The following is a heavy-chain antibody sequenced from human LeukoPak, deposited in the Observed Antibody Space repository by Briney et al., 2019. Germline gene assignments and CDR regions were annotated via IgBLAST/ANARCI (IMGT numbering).Heavy chain of an antibody. Sequence: KPGGSLRLSCAASGFTFGSYSMNWVRQAPGKGLEWVSSISSSSSYIYYADSVKGRFTISRDNAKNTLYLQMNSLKAEDTAVYYCVPSAMPELDYWGQGTLVTVSS. J-gene: IGHJ4*02. CDR2: ISSSSSYI. CDR1: GFTFGSYS. D-gene: IGHD2-2*01. V-gene: IGHV3-21*01. CDR3: VPSAMPELDY.